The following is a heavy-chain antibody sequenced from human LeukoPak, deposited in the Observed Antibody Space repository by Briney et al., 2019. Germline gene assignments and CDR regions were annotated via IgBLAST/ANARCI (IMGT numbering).Heavy chain of an antibody. CDR2: ISGSGGST. Sequence: PGGSLRLSCAASGFTFSSYAMSWVRQAPGKGLEWVSAISGSGGSTYYADSVKGRFTISRDNSKNTLYLQMNSLRAEDTAVYYCAKDQEGRFQQLPPSNYFDYWGQGTLVTVSS. J-gene: IGHJ4*02. V-gene: IGHV3-23*01. D-gene: IGHD6-13*01. CDR3: AKDQEGRFQQLPPSNYFDY. CDR1: GFTFSSYA.